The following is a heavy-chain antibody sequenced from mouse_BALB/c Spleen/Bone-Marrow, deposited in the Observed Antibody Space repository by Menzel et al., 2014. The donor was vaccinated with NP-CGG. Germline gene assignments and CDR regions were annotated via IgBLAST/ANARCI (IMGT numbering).Heavy chain of an antibody. CDR3: AREGNYFDY. J-gene: IGHJ2*01. CDR2: IWGDGIT. V-gene: IGHV2-6-7*01. CDR1: GFSLTVYG. Sequence: QLVESGPGLVAPSQSLSITCTVSGFSLTVYGVNWVRQPPGRGLEWLGMIWGDGITDYNSAFKSRLSISKDDSKSQVFLKMNSLQTDDTAKYYCAREGNYFDYWGQGTTLTVSS.